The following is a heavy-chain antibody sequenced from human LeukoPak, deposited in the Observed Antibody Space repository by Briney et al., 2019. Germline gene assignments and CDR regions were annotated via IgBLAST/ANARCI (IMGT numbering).Heavy chain of an antibody. CDR1: GFAFTSYA. V-gene: IGHV3-23*01. Sequence: PGGSLRLSCAASGFAFTSYAMSWVRQAPGKGLEWVSAISDSAYSTFYADSVRGRFTVSRDDSQNTMYLQMNSLRAEDTAVYYCAKDYPALGYCTSFTCSFFDYWGQGILVTVSS. CDR3: AKDYPALGYCTSFTCSFFDY. J-gene: IGHJ4*02. CDR2: ISDSAYST. D-gene: IGHD2-2*01.